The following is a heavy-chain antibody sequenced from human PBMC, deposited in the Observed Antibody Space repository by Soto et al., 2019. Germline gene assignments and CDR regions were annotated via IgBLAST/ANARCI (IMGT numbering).Heavy chain of an antibody. V-gene: IGHV4-59*01. CDR3: ARIQPDRITIFGVVITDYYYMDV. J-gene: IGHJ6*03. CDR2: IYYSGST. CDR1: GGSISSYY. D-gene: IGHD3-3*01. Sequence: SETLSLTGTVSGGSISSYYWSWIRQPPGKGLEWIGYIYYSGSTNYNPSLKSRVTISVDTSKNQFSLKLSSVTAADTAVYYCARIQPDRITIFGVVITDYYYMDVWGKGNTVP.